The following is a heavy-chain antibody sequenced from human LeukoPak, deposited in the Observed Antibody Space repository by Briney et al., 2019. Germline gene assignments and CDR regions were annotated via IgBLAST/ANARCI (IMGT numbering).Heavy chain of an antibody. J-gene: IGHJ3*01. Sequence: GGSLRLSCAASGFTFSSYGMTWVRQTPGEGLEWVSFIYSVGTTFYADFVEGRFTISRDNSRNTVYLQMNSLRADDTAVYYCARDHKGLWFGECDAFDLWGQGTMVTVSS. D-gene: IGHD3-10*01. CDR3: ARDHKGLWFGECDAFDL. CDR2: IYSVGTT. V-gene: IGHV3-53*01. CDR1: GFTFSSYG.